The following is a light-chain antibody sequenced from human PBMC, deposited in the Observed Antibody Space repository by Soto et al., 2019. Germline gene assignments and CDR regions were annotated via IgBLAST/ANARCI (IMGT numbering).Light chain of an antibody. CDR2: GAS. V-gene: IGKV3-20*01. J-gene: IGKJ5*01. Sequence: EIVLTQSPGTLSLSPGERATLSCRASQSVSSSYLAWYQQKPGQAPRLLIYGASSRATGIPDRFSGSGSGTDFTLTISRLEPEDFAMYYCQQYGRSPQVTFGQGTRLEIK. CDR3: QQYGRSPQVT. CDR1: QSVSSSY.